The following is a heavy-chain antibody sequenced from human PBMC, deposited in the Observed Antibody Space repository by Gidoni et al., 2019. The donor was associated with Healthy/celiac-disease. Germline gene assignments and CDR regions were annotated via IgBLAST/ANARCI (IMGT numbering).Heavy chain of an antibody. J-gene: IGHJ4*02. CDR2: IWYDGSNK. V-gene: IGHV3-33*01. CDR3: ARDTVADGGTSFDY. D-gene: IGHD2-15*01. CDR1: GFPFSSYG. Sequence: QVQLVESGGGVVQPGRSLRLSCAASGFPFSSYGMHLVRQAPGKGLEWVADIWYDGSNKYYADSVKGRFTISRDNSKNTLYLQMNSLRAEDTAVYYCARDTVADGGTSFDYWGQGTLVTVSS.